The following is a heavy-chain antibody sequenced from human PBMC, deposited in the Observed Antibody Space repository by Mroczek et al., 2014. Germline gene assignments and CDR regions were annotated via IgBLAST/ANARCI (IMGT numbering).Heavy chain of an antibody. CDR1: GFTFSSYA. V-gene: IGHV3-23*04. Sequence: VQLVESGGGLVQPGGSLRLSCAASGFTFSSYAMSWVRQAPGKGLEWVSAISGSGGSTYYADSVKGRFTISRDNSKNTLYLQMNSLRAEDTAVYYCAKRAYYYDSSGYLGYFDLWGRGTLVTVSS. J-gene: IGHJ2*01. CDR2: ISGSGGST. D-gene: IGHD3-22*01. CDR3: AKRAYYYDSSGYLGYFDL.